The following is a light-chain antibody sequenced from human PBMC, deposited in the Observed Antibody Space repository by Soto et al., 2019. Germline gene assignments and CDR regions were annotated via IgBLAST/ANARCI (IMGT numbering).Light chain of an antibody. CDR3: QQYGSSPRT. CDR1: QSLTSSY. CDR2: GAS. J-gene: IGKJ1*01. Sequence: EIVLTQSPDTLSLSPGERATLSCRASQSLTSSYLAWYQQKLGQAPRLLIYGASSRATGIPDRFSGSGSGTDFTLTISRLEPEDFAVYYCQQYGSSPRTFGQGTKVDI. V-gene: IGKV3-20*01.